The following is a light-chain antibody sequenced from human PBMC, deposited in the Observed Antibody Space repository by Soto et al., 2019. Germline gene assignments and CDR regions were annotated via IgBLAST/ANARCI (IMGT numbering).Light chain of an antibody. CDR3: QQYGSSGT. CDR1: QSVSNNY. Sequence: EIVLPQSPGTLSLSPVESTTLSCRASQSVSNNYLAWYQQKPGQAPRLLIYGASNRATGIPDRFSGSGSGTDFTLTISRLEPEDFAVYYCQQYGSSGTFGQGTKVDIK. J-gene: IGKJ1*01. V-gene: IGKV3-20*01. CDR2: GAS.